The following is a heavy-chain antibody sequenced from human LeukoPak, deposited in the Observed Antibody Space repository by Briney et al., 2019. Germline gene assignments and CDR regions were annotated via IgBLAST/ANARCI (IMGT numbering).Heavy chain of an antibody. J-gene: IGHJ6*02. Sequence: PGGSLRLSCAASGFTFSSYAMSWVRQAPGKGLEWVANIKQDGSEKYYVDSVKGRFTISRDNAKNSLYLQMNSLRAEDTAVYYCARFGVVPKYYYYYGMDVWGQGTTVTVSS. V-gene: IGHV3-7*01. D-gene: IGHD2-2*01. CDR3: ARFGVVPKYYYYYGMDV. CDR2: IKQDGSEK. CDR1: GFTFSSYA.